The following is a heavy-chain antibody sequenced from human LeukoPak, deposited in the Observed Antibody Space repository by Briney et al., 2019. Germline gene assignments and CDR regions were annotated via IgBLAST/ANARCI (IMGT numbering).Heavy chain of an antibody. CDR1: GGSISSHY. D-gene: IGHD1-20*01. CDR3: AREVTGNWFDP. CDR2: IYYSGST. Sequence: SETLSLTCTVSGGSISSHYWSWIQQPPGKGLEWIGYIYYSGSTNYNPSLKSRVTISVDTSKNQFSLKLSSVTAADTAVYYCAREVTGNWFDPWGQGTLVTVSS. J-gene: IGHJ5*02. V-gene: IGHV4-59*11.